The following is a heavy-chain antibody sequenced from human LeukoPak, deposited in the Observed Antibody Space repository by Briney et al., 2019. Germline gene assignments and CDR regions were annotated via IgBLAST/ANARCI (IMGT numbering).Heavy chain of an antibody. CDR2: INPNSGGT. J-gene: IGHJ6*03. CDR3: ARGPHYYGSGSYPSDYYYYYYMDV. Sequence: ASVKVSCKASGYTFTGYYMHWVRQAPGQGLEWMGWINPNSGGTNYAQKFQGRVTMTRDTSISTAYMELSSLRSEDTAVYYCARGPHYYGSGSYPSDYYYYYYMDVWGKGTTVTISS. V-gene: IGHV1-2*02. D-gene: IGHD3-10*01. CDR1: GYTFTGYY.